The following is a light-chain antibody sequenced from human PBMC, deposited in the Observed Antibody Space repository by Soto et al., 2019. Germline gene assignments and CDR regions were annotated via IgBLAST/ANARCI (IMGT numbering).Light chain of an antibody. J-gene: IGLJ3*02. Sequence: SYELTQAPSVSVAPGQTARITCGGDNIGSESVHWYQQRPGQAPVLVVYDDRDRPSGIPERFSGSNSGNTATLTISRVEVEDEADYFCQVWISGSDYWVFGGGTKVTVL. CDR1: NIGSES. V-gene: IGLV3-21*02. CDR2: DDR. CDR3: QVWISGSDYWV.